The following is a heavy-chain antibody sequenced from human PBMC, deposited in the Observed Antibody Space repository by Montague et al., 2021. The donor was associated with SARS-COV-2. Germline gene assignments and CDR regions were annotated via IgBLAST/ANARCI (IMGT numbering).Heavy chain of an antibody. V-gene: IGHV4-34*01. D-gene: IGHD6-19*01. CDR2: INHSGST. CDR1: GGSFSGYY. CDR3: ARPNSGWYRYFDL. J-gene: IGHJ2*01. Sequence: SETLSLTCAVYGGSFSGYYWSWIRQPPGKGLEWIGEINHSGSTNYNPSLKSRVTISVDTSKNQSSLKLSSVTAADTAVYYCARPNSGWYRYFDLWGRGTLVTVSS.